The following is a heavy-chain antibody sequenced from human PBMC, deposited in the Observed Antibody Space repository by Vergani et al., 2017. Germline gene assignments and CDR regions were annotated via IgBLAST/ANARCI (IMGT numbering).Heavy chain of an antibody. Sequence: EVQLVESGGGIVKPGGSLRLSCVASGFSFRNAWMNWVRQAPGKGLEWVGHIKSKADGGTTDYAAPVRGRFTISRDDSKNTLFLQWNSLKPEDTAIYYCTTDIWTSAGRYYWGQGTLVTVSS. CDR2: IKSKADGGTT. CDR1: GFSFRNAW. J-gene: IGHJ4*02. D-gene: IGHD6-13*01. V-gene: IGHV3-15*01. CDR3: TTDIWTSAGRYY.